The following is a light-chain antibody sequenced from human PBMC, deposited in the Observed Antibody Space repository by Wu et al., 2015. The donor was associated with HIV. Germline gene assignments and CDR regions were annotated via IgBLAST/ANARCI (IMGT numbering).Light chain of an antibody. CDR3: QQSYSTPWS. CDR1: QSISSY. Sequence: DIQMTQSPSSLSASVGDRVTITCRASQSISSYLNWYQQKPGKAPKLLIYAAFSLQSGVPSRFSGRGSGTDFTLTISSLQPEDFATYYCQQSYSTPWSFGQGTKLEIK. J-gene: IGKJ2*04. CDR2: AAF. V-gene: IGKV1-39*01.